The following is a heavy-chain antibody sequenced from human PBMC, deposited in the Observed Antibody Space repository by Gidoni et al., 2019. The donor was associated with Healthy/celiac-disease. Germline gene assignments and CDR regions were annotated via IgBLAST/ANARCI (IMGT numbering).Heavy chain of an antibody. CDR3: ARGDCSSTSCYEDVRYYFDY. CDR1: GGTFSSYA. D-gene: IGHD2-2*01. J-gene: IGHJ4*02. V-gene: IGHV1-69*01. CDR2: MIPIFGTA. Sequence: QVQLVQSGAEVKKPGSSVKVSCKASGGTFSSYAISWVRQAPGQGLEWMGGMIPIFGTANDGQKFQGRVTITADESTGTAYMGLSRLRSEDTAVYYCARGDCSSTSCYEDVRYYFDYWGQGTLVTVSS.